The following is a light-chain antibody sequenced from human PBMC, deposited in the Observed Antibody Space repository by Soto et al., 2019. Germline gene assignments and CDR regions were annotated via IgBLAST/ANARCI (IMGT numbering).Light chain of an antibody. CDR1: QSMSIY. V-gene: IGKV1-39*01. J-gene: IGKJ1*01. CDR2: AAS. CDR3: QQCYSTPCT. Sequence: DIQMTQSPSSLSASVGDRVTITCRASQSMSIYLNWYQQKPGKAPKLLIYAASSLQGGVPSRFSGSGSGTDFTLTINCLQPEDFATYYCQQCYSTPCTFGQGTKVEIK.